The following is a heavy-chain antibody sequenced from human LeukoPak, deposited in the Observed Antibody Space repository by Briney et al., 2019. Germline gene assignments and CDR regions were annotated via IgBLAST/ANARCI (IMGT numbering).Heavy chain of an antibody. CDR2: INHSGST. CDR1: GGSFSGYY. D-gene: IGHD5-12*01. J-gene: IGHJ4*01. CDR3: ARVGKRGYDYDDY. V-gene: IGHV4-34*01. Sequence: RPSETLSLTCAVHGGSFSGYYWSWIRQPPGKGLEWIGEINHSGSTNYNPSLKSRVTISVDTSKNQFSLKLSSVTAADTAVYYCARVGKRGYDYDDYWGQGTLVTVSS.